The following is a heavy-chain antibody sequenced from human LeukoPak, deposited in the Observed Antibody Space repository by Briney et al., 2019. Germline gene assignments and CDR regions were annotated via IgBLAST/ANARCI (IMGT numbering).Heavy chain of an antibody. Sequence: ASVKVSCKASGYTFTSYYMHWVRQAPGQGLEWMGIINPSGGSTSYAQKFQGRVTMTRDTSTSTVYMELSSLRSEDTAVYYCARAHRSYYYDSSGYSPYGMDVWGQGTTVTVSS. CDR2: INPSGGST. V-gene: IGHV1-46*01. CDR1: GYTFTSYY. D-gene: IGHD3-22*01. CDR3: ARAHRSYYYDSSGYSPYGMDV. J-gene: IGHJ6*02.